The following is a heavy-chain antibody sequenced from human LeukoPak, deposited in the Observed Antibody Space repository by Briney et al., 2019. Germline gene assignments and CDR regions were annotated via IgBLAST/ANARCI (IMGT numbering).Heavy chain of an antibody. D-gene: IGHD7-27*01. CDR3: AKDRWGGDAFDI. V-gene: IGHV3-23*01. CDR2: ISGGGST. J-gene: IGHJ3*02. CDR1: GFTFSNVW. Sequence: GGSLRLSCAASGFTFSNVWMNWVRQAPGKGLEWVSAISGGGSTYYADSVKGRFIISRDNSKNTLYLQMNSLRAEDTALYYCAKDRWGGDAFDIWGQGTMVTVSS.